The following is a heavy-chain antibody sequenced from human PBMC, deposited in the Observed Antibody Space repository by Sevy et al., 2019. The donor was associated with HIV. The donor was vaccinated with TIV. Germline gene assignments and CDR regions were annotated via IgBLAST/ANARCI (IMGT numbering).Heavy chain of an antibody. Sequence: GGSLRLSCAASGFTFSSHAMSWVRQAPGKGLEWVSVVSGSGDGTYYAASVKGRFTISRDNSKNTLYLQMGSLRAGDTAIYYCTRLEMGTIRGHFDYWGQGTLVTVSS. CDR3: TRLEMGTIRGHFDY. V-gene: IGHV3-23*01. CDR2: VSGSGDGT. D-gene: IGHD1-1*01. CDR1: GFTFSSHA. J-gene: IGHJ4*02.